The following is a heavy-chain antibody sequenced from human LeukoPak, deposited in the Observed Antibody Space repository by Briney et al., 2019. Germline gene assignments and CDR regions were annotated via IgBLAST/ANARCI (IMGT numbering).Heavy chain of an antibody. J-gene: IGHJ4*02. CDR3: ARVGSRDAYNLYYFDY. V-gene: IGHV4-34*01. CDR1: GGSFSGYY. Sequence: SETLSLTCAVYGGSFSGYYWSWIRQPPGMGLEWIGSISYRGTNYYNPSLMSRVTISVDTSKNQFSLKLTSVTAADTAVYYCARVGSRDAYNLYYFDYWGQGTLVTVSS. D-gene: IGHD5-24*01. CDR2: ISYRGTN.